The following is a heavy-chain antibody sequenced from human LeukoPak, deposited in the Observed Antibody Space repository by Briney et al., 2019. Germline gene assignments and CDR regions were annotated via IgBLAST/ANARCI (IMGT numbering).Heavy chain of an antibody. V-gene: IGHV4-4*07. D-gene: IGHD3-22*01. Sequence: SETLSLTCTVSGGSISSYYWSWIRQPAGKGLEWIGRIYTSGSTNYNPSLKSRVTMSVDTSKNQFSLKLSFVTAADTAVYYCARDTSPAYYDSSGYYHFDYWGQGTLVTVSS. CDR3: ARDTSPAYYDSSGYYHFDY. CDR1: GGSISSYY. CDR2: IYTSGST. J-gene: IGHJ4*02.